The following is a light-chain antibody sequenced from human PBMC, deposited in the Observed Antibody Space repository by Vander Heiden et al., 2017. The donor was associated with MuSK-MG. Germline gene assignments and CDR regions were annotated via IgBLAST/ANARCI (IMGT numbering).Light chain of an antibody. CDR3: QQDGTSPFT. CDR1: QSVIIHY. V-gene: IGKV3-20*01. J-gene: IGKJ2*01. Sequence: EIVLTQPPGTLSLSPGERATLSCRASQSVIIHYLAWYQQRPGQAPRLLIYDASSRATGIADRFRGSGSGTDFTLTINGLEPEDSAVYYCQQDGTSPFTFGQGTKLEIK. CDR2: DAS.